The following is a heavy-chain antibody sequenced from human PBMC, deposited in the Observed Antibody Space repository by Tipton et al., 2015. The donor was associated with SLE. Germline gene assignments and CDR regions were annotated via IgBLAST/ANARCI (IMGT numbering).Heavy chain of an antibody. V-gene: IGHV1-18*01. Sequence: QLVQSGPEVKKPGASVKVSCKASGYTFTSYGISWVRQAPGQGLEWMGWISAYNGNTNYAQKLQGRVTMTTDTSTSTAYMELRSLRSDDTAVYYCARDQGYYDFWSGSDEGMDVWGQGTTVTVSS. J-gene: IGHJ6*02. CDR2: ISAYNGNT. CDR1: GYTFTSYG. D-gene: IGHD3-3*01. CDR3: ARDQGYYDFWSGSDEGMDV.